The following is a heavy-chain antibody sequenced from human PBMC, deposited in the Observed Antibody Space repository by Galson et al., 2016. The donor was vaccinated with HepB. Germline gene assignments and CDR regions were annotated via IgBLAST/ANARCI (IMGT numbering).Heavy chain of an antibody. J-gene: IGHJ4*02. CDR2: MNPSGGTTT. Sequence: SVKVSCKASGYTFTNNFMHWVRQAPGQGLEWMGQMNPSGGTTTSNAQKLQGRVTMTRDTSTSTFYMELSSLRSEDTALYYCAREYCGTKCDKSVDYWGQGTLVTVSA. CDR1: GYTFTNNF. D-gene: IGHD2-21*01. CDR3: AREYCGTKCDKSVDY. V-gene: IGHV1-46*04.